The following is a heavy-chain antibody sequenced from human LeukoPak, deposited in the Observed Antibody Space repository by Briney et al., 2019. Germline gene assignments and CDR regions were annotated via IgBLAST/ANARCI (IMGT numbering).Heavy chain of an antibody. Sequence: GGSLRLSCAASGFTFSTSGMNWVRQAPGKGLEWVSSISSSSSYIYYADSVKGRFTISRDNAKNSLYLQMNSLRAEDTAVYYRARDSRPPRDYGDYGFDYWGQGTLVTVSS. J-gene: IGHJ4*02. CDR2: ISSSSSYI. V-gene: IGHV3-21*01. CDR3: ARDSRPPRDYGDYGFDY. D-gene: IGHD4-17*01. CDR1: GFTFSTSG.